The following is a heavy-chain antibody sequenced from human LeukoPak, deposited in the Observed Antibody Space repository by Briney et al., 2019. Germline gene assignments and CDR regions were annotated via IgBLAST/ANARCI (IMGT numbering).Heavy chain of an antibody. D-gene: IGHD6-13*01. CDR1: GCSISSYY. CDR2: IYYSGST. CDR3: AGRYSSSWYMD. Sequence: PSETLSLTCTASGCSISSYYWNWIRQPPGKGLEWIGYIYYSGSTNYNPSLKSRVPISVDTSKNQFSLKLSSVTAADTAVYYCAGRYSSSWYMDWGQGTLVTVSS. V-gene: IGHV4-59*01. J-gene: IGHJ4*02.